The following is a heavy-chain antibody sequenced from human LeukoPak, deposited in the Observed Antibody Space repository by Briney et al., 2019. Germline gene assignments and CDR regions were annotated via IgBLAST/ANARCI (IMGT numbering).Heavy chain of an antibody. V-gene: IGHV1-69*01. Sequence: SVKVSCKASGGTFSNYAISWVRQAPGQGLEWMGGIITNYGTTNYAQKYQGRVTITADESTTTVYMELSSLRSEDTAVYYCARPRTYYDFWRGYPPFDYWGQGTLDTVSS. J-gene: IGHJ4*02. CDR1: GGTFSNYA. CDR3: ARPRTYYDFWRGYPPFDY. D-gene: IGHD3-3*01. CDR2: IITNYGTT.